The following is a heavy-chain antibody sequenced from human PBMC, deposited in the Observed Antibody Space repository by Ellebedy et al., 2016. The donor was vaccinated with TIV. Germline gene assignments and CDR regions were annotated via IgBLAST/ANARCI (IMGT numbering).Heavy chain of an antibody. CDR2: IKQDGSEK. CDR3: ARGGIIAVAREPQDY. J-gene: IGHJ4*02. V-gene: IGHV3-7*03. Sequence: GGPLRLSXAASGFTFSSYWMSWVRQAPGKGLEWVANIKQDGSEKYYVDSVKGRFTISRDNAKNSLYLQMNSLRAEDTAVYYCARGGIIAVAREPQDYWGQGTLVTVSS. CDR1: GFTFSSYW. D-gene: IGHD6-19*01.